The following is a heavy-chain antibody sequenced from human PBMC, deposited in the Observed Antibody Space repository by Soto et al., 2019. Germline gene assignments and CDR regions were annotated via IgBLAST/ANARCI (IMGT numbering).Heavy chain of an antibody. CDR2: VKDGGHT. CDR3: ARGQEGLVATH. CDR1: GGSLSGYY. D-gene: IGHD5-12*01. Sequence: QVQLQQWGAGLLKPSETLSLNCAVTGGSLSGYYWSWIRQPPGKGLEWIGEVKDGGHTNYSPSLRGRVTIASAKSNNQFSLRLNSVTAAYTGVYYCARGQEGLVATHWDQGSLVTASS. J-gene: IGHJ4*02. V-gene: IGHV4-34*01.